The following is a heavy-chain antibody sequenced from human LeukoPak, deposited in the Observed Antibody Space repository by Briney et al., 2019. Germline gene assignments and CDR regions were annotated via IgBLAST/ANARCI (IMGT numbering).Heavy chain of an antibody. CDR1: GGTFSSYA. D-gene: IGHD6-19*01. CDR2: IIPIFGTA. CDR3: ARAQYSSGWYGYYYYYMDV. Sequence: ASVKVSCKASGGTFSSYAISWVRQAPGQGLEWMGGIIPIFGTANYAQKFQGRVTITADESTSAAYMELSSLRSEDTAVYYCARAQYSSGWYGYYYYYMDVWGKGTTVTISS. V-gene: IGHV1-69*13. J-gene: IGHJ6*03.